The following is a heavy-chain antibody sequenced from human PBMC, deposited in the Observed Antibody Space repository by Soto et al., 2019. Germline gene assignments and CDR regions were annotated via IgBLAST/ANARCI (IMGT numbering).Heavy chain of an antibody. CDR1: GGIFGSHG. J-gene: IGHJ3*01. CDR3: VRDRRIYYSDPHDEFVASDYEV. V-gene: IGHV1-69*01. Sequence: QVQLIQSEAEVKKPGSSVRVSCTASGGIFGSHGFSWVRQAPGQRLEWVGGFIPIFRTLNYPAKVQAIVRIAADESTNTVYLDLSSLTSEDTAVYYCVRDRRIYYSDPHDEFVASDYEVWGQGTMVSVSS. D-gene: IGHD3-22*01. CDR2: FIPIFRTL.